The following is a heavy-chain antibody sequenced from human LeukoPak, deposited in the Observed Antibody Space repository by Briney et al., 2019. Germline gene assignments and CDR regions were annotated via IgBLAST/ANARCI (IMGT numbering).Heavy chain of an antibody. D-gene: IGHD3-3*01. CDR2: IYTSGST. J-gene: IGHJ4*02. CDR3: ARAKIYWSGYYYFDY. Sequence: SQTLSLTCTVSGGSISSGSYYWRWIRQPAGTGLEWIGRIYTSGSTNYNPSLKSRVTISVDTSKNQFSLKLSSVTAADTAVYYCARAKIYWSGYYYFDYWGQGTLVTVSS. CDR1: GGSISSGSYY. V-gene: IGHV4-61*02.